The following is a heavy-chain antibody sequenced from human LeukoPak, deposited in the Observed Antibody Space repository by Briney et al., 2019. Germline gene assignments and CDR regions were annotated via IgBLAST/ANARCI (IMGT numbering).Heavy chain of an antibody. CDR1: GGSISSSSYY. J-gene: IGHJ5*02. D-gene: IGHD3-3*01. Sequence: SETLSLTCTVSGGSISSSSYYWGWIRQPPGKGLEWIGSIYYSGSTYYNPSLKSRVTISVDTSKNQFSLKLSSVTAADTAVYYCARKVGRRQYYDFWSGYNGWFDPWGQGTLVTVSS. V-gene: IGHV4-39*07. CDR2: IYYSGST. CDR3: ARKVGRRQYYDFWSGYNGWFDP.